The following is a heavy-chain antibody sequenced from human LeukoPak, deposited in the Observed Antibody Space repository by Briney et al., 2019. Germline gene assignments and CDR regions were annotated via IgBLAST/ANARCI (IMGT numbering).Heavy chain of an antibody. V-gene: IGHV3-21*01. J-gene: IGHJ4*02. Sequence: GGSLRLSCAASGFTFSSYEMNWVRQAPGKGLGWVSSITGSTLSIYYADSVKGRFTISRDNAKTSLYLQMNSLRAEDTAIYYCARESEYDFWTGSYFDYWGQGTLVTVSS. CDR3: ARESEYDFWTGSYFDY. D-gene: IGHD3-3*01. CDR2: ITGSTLSI. CDR1: GFTFSSYE.